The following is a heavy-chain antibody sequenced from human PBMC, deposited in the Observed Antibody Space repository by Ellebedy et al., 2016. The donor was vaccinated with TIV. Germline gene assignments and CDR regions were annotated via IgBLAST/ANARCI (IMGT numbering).Heavy chain of an antibody. Sequence: GESLKISCKGSGYSFASYWIAWVRQMPGKGLEWMGSVYPGDSDTRYSPSFQGPVTISADKSISTAYLQWSSLKASDTAMYYCAASRLGVYDYYYWGQGTLVTVSS. V-gene: IGHV5-51*01. CDR3: AASRLGVYDYYY. J-gene: IGHJ4*02. D-gene: IGHD5/OR15-5a*01. CDR2: VYPGDSDT. CDR1: GYSFASYW.